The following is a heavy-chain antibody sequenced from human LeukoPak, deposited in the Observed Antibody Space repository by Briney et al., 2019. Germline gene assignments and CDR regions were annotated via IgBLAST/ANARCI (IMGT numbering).Heavy chain of an antibody. Sequence: GGSLRLSCAASEFTFNSFTMTWVRQAPGKGLEWVSAISGSGGSTYYADSVKGRFTISRDNSKNTLYPQMNSLRAEDTAVYYCAKSGGKSSSSWYEGWGQGTLVTVSS. CDR2: ISGSGGST. V-gene: IGHV3-23*01. J-gene: IGHJ4*02. CDR1: EFTFNSFT. D-gene: IGHD6-13*01. CDR3: AKSGGKSSSSWYEG.